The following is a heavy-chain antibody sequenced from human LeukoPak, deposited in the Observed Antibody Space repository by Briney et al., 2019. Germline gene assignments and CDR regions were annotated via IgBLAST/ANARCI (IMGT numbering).Heavy chain of an antibody. CDR2: ISDSAVGT. V-gene: IGHV3-23*01. D-gene: IGHD2-2*01. CDR3: AKDYCSSTSCPQKD. CDR1: GGSISSGGYY. Sequence: ETLSLTCTVSGGSISSGGYYWSWIRQPPGKGLEWVSIISDSAVGTYYTDSVKGRFTISRDNSKNTLYLQMNSLRAEDTAIYYCAKDYCSSTSCPQKDWGQGTLVTVSS. J-gene: IGHJ4*02.